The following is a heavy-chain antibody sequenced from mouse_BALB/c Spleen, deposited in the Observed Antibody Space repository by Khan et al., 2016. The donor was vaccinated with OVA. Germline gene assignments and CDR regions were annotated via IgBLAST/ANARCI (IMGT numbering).Heavy chain of an antibody. J-gene: IGHJ3*01. Sequence: VQLQQSGADLVKPGASVKLSCTASGCNFTDTYIHWVKQRPEQGLEWIGRIDPANDDSKYDPKFQGKATLTADISSNTAYLHLSSLTSEDTAVYYYASLDGSPFDYWGQGTPVTVSA. CDR1: GCNFTDTY. V-gene: IGHV14-3*02. CDR2: IDPANDDS. CDR3: ASLDGSPFDY. D-gene: IGHD2-3*01.